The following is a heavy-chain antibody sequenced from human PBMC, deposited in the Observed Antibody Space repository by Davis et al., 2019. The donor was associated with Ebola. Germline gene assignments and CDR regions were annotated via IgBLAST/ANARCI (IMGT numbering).Heavy chain of an antibody. CDR2: ISGSGGST. J-gene: IGHJ1*01. CDR1: EFTFSSYA. V-gene: IGHV3-23*01. CDR3: AKNRGSSWPEYFQH. Sequence: GESLKISCAASEFTFSSYAMSWVRQAPGKGLEWVSAISGSGGSTYYADSVKGRFTISRDNSKNTLYLQMNSLRAEDTAVYYCAKNRGSSWPEYFQHWGQGTLVTVSS. D-gene: IGHD6-13*01.